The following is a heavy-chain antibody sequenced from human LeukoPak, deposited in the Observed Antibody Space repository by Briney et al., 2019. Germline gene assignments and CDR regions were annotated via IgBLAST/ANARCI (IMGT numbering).Heavy chain of an antibody. CDR1: GGSFSGYY. Sequence: SETLSLTCAVYGGSFSGYYWSWIRQPPGKGLEWIGEINHSGSTNYNPSLKSRVTISVDTSKNQFSLKLSSVTAADTAVYYCARGRIEGDFDLWGRGTLVTVSS. V-gene: IGHV4-34*01. D-gene: IGHD1-26*01. J-gene: IGHJ2*01. CDR3: ARGRIEGDFDL. CDR2: INHSGST.